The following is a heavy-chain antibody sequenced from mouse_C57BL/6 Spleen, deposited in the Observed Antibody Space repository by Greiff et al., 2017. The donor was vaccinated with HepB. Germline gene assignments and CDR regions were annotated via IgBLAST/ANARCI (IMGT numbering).Heavy chain of an antibody. CDR3: AREGMVTTTGAWFAY. CDR1: GYTFTSYW. CDR2: IDPSDSET. J-gene: IGHJ3*01. D-gene: IGHD2-2*01. V-gene: IGHV1-52*01. Sequence: QVQLQQPGAELVRPGSSVKLSCKASGYTFTSYWMHWVKQRPIQGLEWIGNIDPSDSETHYNQKFKDKATLTVDKSSSTAYMQLSSLTSEDSAVYYCAREGMVTTTGAWFAYWGQGTLVTVSA.